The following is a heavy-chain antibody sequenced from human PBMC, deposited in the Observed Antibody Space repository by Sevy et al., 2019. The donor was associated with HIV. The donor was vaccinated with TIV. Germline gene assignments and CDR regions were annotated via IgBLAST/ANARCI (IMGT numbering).Heavy chain of an antibody. V-gene: IGHV4-39*01. J-gene: IGHJ6*02. CDR1: GGSISSSSYY. D-gene: IGHD3-9*01. CDR3: TRQQARGDILTGYYYYYGMDV. Sequence: SETLSLTCTVSGGSISSSSYYWGWIRQPPGKGLEWIGSIYYSGSTYYNPSLKSRVTISVDTSKNQFSLKLSSVTAADTAVYYCTRQQARGDILTGYYYYYGMDVWGQGTTVTVSS. CDR2: IYYSGST.